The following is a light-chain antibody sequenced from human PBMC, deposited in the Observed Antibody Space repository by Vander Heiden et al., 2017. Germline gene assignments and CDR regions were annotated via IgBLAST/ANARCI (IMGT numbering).Light chain of an antibody. CDR2: EDS. CDR3: YSTDSSDNHVV. V-gene: IGLV3-10*01. CDR1: PFPKKY. Sequence: SYELTQPPSVSVSPGQTASIPCPGAPFPKKYAYWYQQRSGQAPVLVIYEDSKRPSGIPERFSGSSSGTTATLTISGAQVEDEGDYYCYSTDSSDNHVVFGGGTKLTVL. J-gene: IGLJ2*01.